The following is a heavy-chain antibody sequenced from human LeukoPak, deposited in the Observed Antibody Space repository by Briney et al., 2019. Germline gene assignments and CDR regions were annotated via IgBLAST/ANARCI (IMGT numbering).Heavy chain of an antibody. CDR1: SDSISSYH. CDR3: ARVGRGDYVWGSYSFDY. Sequence: SETLSLTCTVSSDSISSYHWSWIRQPPGKGLEWMWYISYSGSTNYNPSLKSRVTISVDTSENQFSLKVSSVTAADTAVYYCARVGRGDYVWGSYSFDYWGQGTLVTVSS. D-gene: IGHD3-16*01. V-gene: IGHV4-59*01. J-gene: IGHJ4*02. CDR2: ISYSGST.